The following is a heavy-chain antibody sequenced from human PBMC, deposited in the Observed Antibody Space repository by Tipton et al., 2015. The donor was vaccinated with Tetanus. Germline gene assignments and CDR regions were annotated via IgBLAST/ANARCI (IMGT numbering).Heavy chain of an antibody. CDR2: VAYDGNNK. D-gene: IGHD3-10*01. Sequence: SLRLSCAASGFTFSSYNMNWVRQAPGKGLEWVALVAYDGNNKYYADSVKGRFTISRDNSKDTLYLQMNSLRPEDTAVYYCARDGFYYGSGSYYRAFWGQGTLVTVSP. CDR3: ARDGFYYGSGSYYRAF. J-gene: IGHJ4*02. CDR1: GFTFSSYN. V-gene: IGHV3-30-3*01.